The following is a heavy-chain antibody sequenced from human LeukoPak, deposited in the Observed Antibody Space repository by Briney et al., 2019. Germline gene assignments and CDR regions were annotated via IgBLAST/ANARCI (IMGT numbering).Heavy chain of an antibody. D-gene: IGHD3-22*01. CDR1: GYTFTSYY. Sequence: ASVKVSCKASGYTFTSYYMHWVRQAPGQGLEWMGIINPSGGSTSYAQKFQGRVTMTRDTSTSTVYMELSSLRSEDTAVYYCAREPGSSGYFNWFDPWGQGTLVTVSS. J-gene: IGHJ5*02. CDR2: INPSGGST. V-gene: IGHV1-46*01. CDR3: AREPGSSGYFNWFDP.